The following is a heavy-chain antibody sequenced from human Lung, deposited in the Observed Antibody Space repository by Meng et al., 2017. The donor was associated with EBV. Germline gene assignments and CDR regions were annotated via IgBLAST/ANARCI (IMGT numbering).Heavy chain of an antibody. CDR2: IYHSGST. D-gene: IGHD2-15*01. CDR1: GGSLSSRNW. J-gene: IGHJ2*01. Sequence: VARQASGPGLVKPSGPLSLTCAVSGGSLSSRNWWSWVRQPPGKGLEWIGEIYHSGSTNYNPSLKSRVTISVDESKNQFSLKLSSVTAADTAVYYCARYCSGGSCYRDVSRNNWYFDLWGRGTLVTVFS. CDR3: ARYCSGGSCYRDVSRNNWYFDL. V-gene: IGHV4-4*02.